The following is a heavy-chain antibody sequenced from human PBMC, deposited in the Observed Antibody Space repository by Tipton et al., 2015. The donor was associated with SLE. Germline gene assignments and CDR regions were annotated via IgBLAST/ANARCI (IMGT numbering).Heavy chain of an antibody. J-gene: IGHJ3*02. Sequence: TLSPTCAVSGDSLISDYFWGWIRQPPGKGLEWIGNIFHTGTTYSTPSLKSRITISVDTSNNQLSLRLRSVTAADTAVYFCARATGGSAADAFHICGQGTMVTVSS. CDR3: ARATGGSAADAFHI. V-gene: IGHV4-38-2*01. CDR2: IFHTGTT. D-gene: IGHD2-15*01. CDR1: GDSLISDYF.